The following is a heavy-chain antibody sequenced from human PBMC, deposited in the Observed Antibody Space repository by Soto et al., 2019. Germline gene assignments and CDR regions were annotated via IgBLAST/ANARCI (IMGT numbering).Heavy chain of an antibody. Sequence: PSETLSLTCTVSDDSITSGAYYWGLIRQPPGKGLEWIGTIHYTGSTSYNPSLKRRVTFSADSSRGQFSLRLNSVTAADTAVYYCARTVLGPDLLADSFVDYYYYMDVWGQGTTVTVSS. CDR3: ARTVLGPDLLADSFVDYYYYMDV. CDR2: IHYTGST. D-gene: IGHD3-9*01. V-gene: IGHV4-39*07. J-gene: IGHJ6*03. CDR1: DDSITSGAYY.